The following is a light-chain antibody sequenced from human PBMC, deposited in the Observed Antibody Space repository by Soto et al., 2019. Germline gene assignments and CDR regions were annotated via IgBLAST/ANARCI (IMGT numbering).Light chain of an antibody. CDR2: GAS. CDR3: QQYKSWPPLT. CDR1: QSISDN. Sequence: DIVMTQSPAILSVSLGERATLSCLASQSISDNLAWYQQRSGQAPRLLIYGASTRATGVPARFSGSGSGTEFTLNISSLQSDDFEIYYCQQYKSWPPLTFGGGTKVE. V-gene: IGKV3-15*01. J-gene: IGKJ4*01.